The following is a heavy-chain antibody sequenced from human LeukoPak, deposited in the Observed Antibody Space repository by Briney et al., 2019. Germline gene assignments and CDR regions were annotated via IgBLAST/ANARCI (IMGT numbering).Heavy chain of an antibody. CDR2: ISYDGSNK. CDR1: GFTFSNYG. Sequence: GRSLRLSCAASGFTFSNYGMHWVRQAPGKGLEWVAVISYDGSNKYYADSVKGRFTISRDNSKNTLYLQMNSLRAEDTAVYYCARTRLDWNALDYWGQGTLVTVSS. J-gene: IGHJ4*02. D-gene: IGHD1-1*01. CDR3: ARTRLDWNALDY. V-gene: IGHV3-30*19.